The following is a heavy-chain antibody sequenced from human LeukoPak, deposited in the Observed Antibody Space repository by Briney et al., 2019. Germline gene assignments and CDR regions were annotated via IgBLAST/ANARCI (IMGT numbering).Heavy chain of an antibody. Sequence: ASVKVSCKASGYTFTSYGISWVRQAPGQGLEWMGWISAYNGNTNYAQKLQGRVTMTTDTSTSTAYMELRSLRSDDTAVYYCARHLVRGVVPQDYYYYYGMDVWGQGTTVTVSS. CDR3: ARHLVRGVVPQDYYYYYGMDV. CDR2: ISAYNGNT. V-gene: IGHV1-18*01. CDR1: GYTFTSYG. D-gene: IGHD3-10*01. J-gene: IGHJ6*02.